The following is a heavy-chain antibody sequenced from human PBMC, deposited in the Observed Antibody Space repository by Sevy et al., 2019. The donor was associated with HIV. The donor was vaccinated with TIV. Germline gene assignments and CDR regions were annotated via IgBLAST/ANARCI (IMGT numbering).Heavy chain of an antibody. CDR2: IYPGDSDT. J-gene: IGHJ6*02. CDR1: GYSFTSYW. CDR3: ARRIAVADHNYYYYYYGMDV. Sequence: GESLKISCKGSGYSFTSYWIGWVRQMPGKGLEWMGIIYPGDSDTRYSPSFHGQVTISADKSISTAYLQWSSLKASDTAMYYCARRIAVADHNYYYYYYGMDVWGQGTTVTVSS. D-gene: IGHD6-19*01. V-gene: IGHV5-51*01.